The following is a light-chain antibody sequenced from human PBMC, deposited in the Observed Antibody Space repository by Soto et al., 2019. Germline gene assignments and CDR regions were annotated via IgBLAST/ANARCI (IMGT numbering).Light chain of an antibody. J-gene: IGKJ1*01. Sequence: DIQMTHSPSTLSASVLYIVTITFRSSQSISNWLALYQQKPGKAPKLLIYKTSNLDSGVPSRFSCSGSGTEFTLTISSLQPDDFATYYCQNYNSYSEEFGQGTKVDIK. CDR2: KTS. CDR3: QNYNSYSEE. V-gene: IGKV1-5*03. CDR1: QSISNW.